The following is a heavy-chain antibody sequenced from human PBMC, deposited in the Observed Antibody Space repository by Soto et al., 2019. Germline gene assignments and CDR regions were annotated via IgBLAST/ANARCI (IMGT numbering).Heavy chain of an antibody. CDR1: GYTFSSYG. CDR3: AREIIVGATDAFDI. V-gene: IGHV3-33*01. Sequence: GALRLSCAASGYTFSSYGMHWVRQAPGKGLEWVAVIWYDGSNKYYADSVKGRFTISRDNSKNTLYLQMNSLRAEDTAVYYCAREIIVGATDAFDIWGQGTMVTVSS. J-gene: IGHJ3*02. CDR2: IWYDGSNK. D-gene: IGHD1-26*01.